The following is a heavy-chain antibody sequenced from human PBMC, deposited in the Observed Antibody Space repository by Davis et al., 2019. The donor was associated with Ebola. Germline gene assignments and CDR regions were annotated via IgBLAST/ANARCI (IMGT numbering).Heavy chain of an antibody. J-gene: IGHJ4*02. CDR2: INHSGST. CDR3: ARVRGGSGTVYFDY. D-gene: IGHD3-10*01. Sequence: PSETLSLTCTVSGGSISSYYWSWIRQPPGKGLEWIGEINHSGSTNYNPSLKSRVTISVDTSKIQFSLKLSSVTAADTAVYYCARVRGGSGTVYFDYWGQGTLVTVSS. CDR1: GGSISSYY. V-gene: IGHV4-34*01.